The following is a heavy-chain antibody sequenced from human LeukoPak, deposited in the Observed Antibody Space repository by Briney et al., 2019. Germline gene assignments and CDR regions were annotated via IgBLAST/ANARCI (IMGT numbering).Heavy chain of an antibody. CDR1: GGSISNDGYY. V-gene: IGHV4-31*03. CDR3: ARDLTGAQFFDT. CDR2: IYYSGST. J-gene: IGHJ5*02. Sequence: SQTLSLTCNVSGGSISNDGYYWSWIRQHPGKGLEWLGYIYYSGSTHYNPSLKSRVTPSVDTSKSQFSLRLSYVTAADTAVYYCARDLTGAQFFDTWGQGTLVTVSS. D-gene: IGHD7-27*01.